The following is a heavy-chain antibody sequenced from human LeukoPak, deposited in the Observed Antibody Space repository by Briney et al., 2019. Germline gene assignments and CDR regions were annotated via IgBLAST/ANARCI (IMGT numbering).Heavy chain of an antibody. CDR2: INHSGST. CDR1: GGSFSGYY. J-gene: IGHJ5*02. D-gene: IGHD3-9*01. Sequence: SETLSLTCAVYGGSFSGYYWSWIRQPPGKGLEWIGEINHSGSTNYNPSLKSRVTISVDTSKNQFSLKLNSVTAADTAVYSCARDYDVLTAYPPTQLFDPWGQGTLVTVSS. V-gene: IGHV4-34*01. CDR3: ARDYDVLTAYPPTQLFDP.